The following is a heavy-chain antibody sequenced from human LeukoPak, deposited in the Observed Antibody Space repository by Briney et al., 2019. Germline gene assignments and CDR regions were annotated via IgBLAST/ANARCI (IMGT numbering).Heavy chain of an antibody. J-gene: IGHJ2*01. CDR2: INHNGNVN. Sequence: GGSLRLSCAASGVTFSSYWMNWARQGPGKGLEWVSSINHNGNVNYYEDSVKGRSTISRDNAKNSLYLQMNSLRAEDTAVYYCARDSDYGDYVLDLWGRGTLVTVSS. V-gene: IGHV3-7*03. CDR3: ARDSDYGDYVLDL. CDR1: GVTFSSYW. D-gene: IGHD4-17*01.